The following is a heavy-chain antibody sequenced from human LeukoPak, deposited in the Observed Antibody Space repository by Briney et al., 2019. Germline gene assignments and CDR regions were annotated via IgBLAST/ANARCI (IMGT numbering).Heavy chain of an antibody. CDR1: GYSISSGYY. CDR2: IYHSGGT. D-gene: IGHD6-13*01. V-gene: IGHV4-38-2*02. J-gene: IGHJ5*02. Sequence: PSETLSLTCTVSGYSISSGYYWGWIRQPPGKGLEWIGSIYHSGGTYYNPSLKSRVTISVDTSKNQFSLKLSSVTAADTAVYYCARALPEGYSSSWYPSWFDPWGQGTLVTVSS. CDR3: ARALPEGYSSSWYPSWFDP.